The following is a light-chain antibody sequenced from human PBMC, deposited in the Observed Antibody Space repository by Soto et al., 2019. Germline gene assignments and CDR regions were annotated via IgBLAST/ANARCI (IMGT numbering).Light chain of an antibody. CDR1: QSVSSSY. Sequence: EIVLTQSPGTLSLSLGERATLSCGASQSVSSSYLAWYQQKPGQAPRLLIYGASSRATGIPDRFSGSGSGTDFTLTISRLEPEDFAVYYCQQRSNWPPITFGQGTRLEIK. J-gene: IGKJ5*01. CDR2: GAS. CDR3: QQRSNWPPIT. V-gene: IGKV3D-20*02.